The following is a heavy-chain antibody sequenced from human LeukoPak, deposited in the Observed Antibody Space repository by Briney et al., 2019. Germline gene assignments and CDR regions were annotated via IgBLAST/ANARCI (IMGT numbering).Heavy chain of an antibody. V-gene: IGHV4-38-2*01. CDR2: IYHSGST. J-gene: IGHJ3*02. D-gene: IGHD2-8*01. Sequence: SETLSLTCAVSGYSISSGYYWGWIRQPPGKGLEWIGSIYHSGSTYYNPSLKSRVTISVDTSKNQFSLKLSSVTAADTAVYYCASRRYCTNGVCKLDAFDIWGQGTMVTVSS. CDR3: ASRRYCTNGVCKLDAFDI. CDR1: GYSISSGYY.